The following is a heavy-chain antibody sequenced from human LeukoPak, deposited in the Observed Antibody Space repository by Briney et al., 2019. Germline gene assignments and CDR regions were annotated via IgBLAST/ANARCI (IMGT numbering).Heavy chain of an antibody. D-gene: IGHD3-22*01. J-gene: IGHJ3*02. V-gene: IGHV4-34*01. Sequence: PSETLSLTCAVYGGSFSGYYWSWIRQPPGKGLEWIGEINHSGSTNYNPSLKSRVTISVDTSKNQFSLKLSSVTAADTAVYYCARELYSSGYHDAFDIWGQGTMVTVSS. CDR1: GGSFSGYY. CDR3: ARELYSSGYHDAFDI. CDR2: INHSGST.